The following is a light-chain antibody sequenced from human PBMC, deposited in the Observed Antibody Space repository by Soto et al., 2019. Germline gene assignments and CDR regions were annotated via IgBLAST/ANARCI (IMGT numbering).Light chain of an antibody. CDR1: QNVDIY. CDR3: QQRRDWPPLT. J-gene: IGKJ4*01. V-gene: IGKV3-11*01. CDR2: DAS. Sequence: EVVLTQSPVTLALSPGERATLSCRASQNVDIYVAWYQQRPGQAPRLLIYDASNRATGIPARFSGSGSGTDFTLPISNLEPEDFAVYYCQQRRDWPPLTFGGGTKVEIK.